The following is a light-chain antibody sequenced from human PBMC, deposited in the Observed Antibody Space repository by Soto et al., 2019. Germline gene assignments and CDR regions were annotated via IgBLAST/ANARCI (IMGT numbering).Light chain of an antibody. J-gene: IGKJ3*01. CDR3: QQSNSYPFT. Sequence: DIQMTQSPSTLSASVGDRVTITCRASQIISNWLAWYQQKPGKAPKVLINKASSLETGVPSRFSGSGSGTEFTLTISSLQPDDFATYYCQQSNSYPFTFGPGTKVNIK. CDR2: KAS. CDR1: QIISNW. V-gene: IGKV1-5*03.